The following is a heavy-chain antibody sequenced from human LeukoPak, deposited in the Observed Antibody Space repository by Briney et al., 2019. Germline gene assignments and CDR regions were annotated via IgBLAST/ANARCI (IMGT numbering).Heavy chain of an antibody. CDR1: GFTVTSNW. J-gene: IGHJ4*02. Sequence: GGSLRLSCAASGFTVTSNWIHWVRQAPGKGLVWVSRIDDSGSGTSYADSVKGRFTISRDTAKNTVHLQMNGLRADDTAIYYCATIFDLWGQGTLVTVSS. CDR3: ATIFDL. V-gene: IGHV3-74*01. CDR2: IDDSGSGT.